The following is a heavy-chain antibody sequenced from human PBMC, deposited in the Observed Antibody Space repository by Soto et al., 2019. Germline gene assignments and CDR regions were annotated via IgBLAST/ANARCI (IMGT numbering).Heavy chain of an antibody. CDR3: ARTASYVVDI. CDR1: GYSFAKYA. D-gene: IGHD2-15*01. CDR2: IDGDSGNT. V-gene: IGHV1-3*01. Sequence: QVQLVQSGAEVKKPGASVNVSCKASGYSFAKYAIHWVRQAPGQRLEWMGWIDGDSGNTRFSQKLQGRVTISRDPSTTTAYLELTSLRAEDTAVYSCARTASYVVDIWGQGTMV. J-gene: IGHJ3*02.